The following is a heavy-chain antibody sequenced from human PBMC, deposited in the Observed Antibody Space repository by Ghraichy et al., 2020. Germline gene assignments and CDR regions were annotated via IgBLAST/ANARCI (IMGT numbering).Heavy chain of an antibody. CDR3: ARDTTYYDFWSGYYDYYYYMDV. D-gene: IGHD3-3*01. V-gene: IGHV3-48*02. J-gene: IGHJ6*03. Sequence: GGSLRLSCAASGFTFSSYSMNWVRQAPGKGLEWVSYISSSSSTIYYADSVKGRFTISRDNAKNSLYLQMNSLRDEDTAVYYCARDTTYYDFWSGYYDYYYYMDVWGKGTTVTVSS. CDR1: GFTFSSYS. CDR2: ISSSSSTI.